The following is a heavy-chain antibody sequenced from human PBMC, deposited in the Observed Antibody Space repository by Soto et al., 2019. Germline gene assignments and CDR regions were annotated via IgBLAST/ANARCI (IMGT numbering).Heavy chain of an antibody. V-gene: IGHV5-51*01. J-gene: IGHJ3*02. CDR3: ARAPIVVVPAAIGLDAFDI. CDR2: IYPGDSDH. Sequence: PGESLKISRRGSGYSFTSYWLGWVRQMPGKGLEWMGIIYPGDSDHRYSPSFQGQVTISADKSISPAYLQWSSLKASDTAMYYCARAPIVVVPAAIGLDAFDIWGQGTMGTVS. CDR1: GYSFTSYW. D-gene: IGHD2-2*01.